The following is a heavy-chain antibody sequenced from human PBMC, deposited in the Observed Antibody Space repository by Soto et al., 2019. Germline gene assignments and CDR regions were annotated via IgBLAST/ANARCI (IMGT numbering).Heavy chain of an antibody. CDR1: GYSFTSYW. V-gene: IGHV5-51*01. Sequence: WESLKISCKGSGYSFTSYWIGWVRQMPGKGLEWMGIIYPGDSDTRYSPSFQGQVTISADKSISTAYLQWSSLKASDTAMYYCGGGGAAAGIGYYYYGTDVWGQGPTV. J-gene: IGHJ6*02. CDR2: IYPGDSDT. CDR3: GGGGAAAGIGYYYYGTDV. D-gene: IGHD6-13*01.